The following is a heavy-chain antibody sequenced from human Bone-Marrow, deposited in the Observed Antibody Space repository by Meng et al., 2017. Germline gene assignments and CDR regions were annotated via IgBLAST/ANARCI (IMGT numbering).Heavy chain of an antibody. CDR3: ARDGGNARNWFDP. CDR2: ISCSGGST. D-gene: IGHD2-8*01. V-gene: IGHV3-23*01. CDR1: GFTFSSYA. J-gene: IGHJ5*02. Sequence: GESLKISCAASGFTFSSYAMSWVRQAPGKGLEWVSAISCSGGSTYYADSVKGRFTISRDNSKNTLYLQMDSLRADDTAVYYCARDGGNARNWFDPWGQGTLVTVSS.